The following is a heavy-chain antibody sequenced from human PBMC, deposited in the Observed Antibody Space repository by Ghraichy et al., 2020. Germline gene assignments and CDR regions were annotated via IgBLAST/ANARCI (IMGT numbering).Heavy chain of an antibody. CDR3: ARGSTVVRFYYYDGMDV. J-gene: IGHJ6*02. CDR2: ITSSSRTI. CDR1: GFTFSDYS. Sequence: GGSLRLSCVASGFTFSDYSMNWVRQSPGKGLEWVSYITSSSRTICYADSVKGRFTISRDNAQNSLYLQMNSLRDEDTAVYYCARGSTVVRFYYYDGMDVWGQGTTVTVSS. V-gene: IGHV3-48*02. D-gene: IGHD4-23*01.